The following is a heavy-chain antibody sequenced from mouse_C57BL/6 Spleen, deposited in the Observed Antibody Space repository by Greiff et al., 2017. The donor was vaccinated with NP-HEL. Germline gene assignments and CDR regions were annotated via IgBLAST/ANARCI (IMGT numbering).Heavy chain of an antibody. CDR1: GFSLTSYG. D-gene: IGHD2-1*01. J-gene: IGHJ4*01. V-gene: IGHV2-4*01. CDR3: AKDLIYYYAMDY. Sequence: VQVVESGPGLVQPSQSLSITCTVSGFSLTSYGVHWVRQPPGKGLEWLGVIWSGGSTDYNAAFISRLSISKDNSKSQVFFKMNSLQADDTAIYYCAKDLIYYYAMDYWGQGTSVTVSS. CDR2: IWSGGST.